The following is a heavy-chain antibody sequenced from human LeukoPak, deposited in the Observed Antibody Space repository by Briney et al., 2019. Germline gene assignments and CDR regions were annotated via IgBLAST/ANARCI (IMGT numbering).Heavy chain of an antibody. V-gene: IGHV4-59*01. D-gene: IGHD3-3*01. Sequence: SETLSLTCTVSGGSISSYYWSWIRQPPGKGLDWIGYIYYSGSTNYNPSLKSRVTISVDTSKNQFSLKLSSVTAADTAVYYCARDSWRRNWFDPWGQGTLVTVSS. J-gene: IGHJ5*02. CDR1: GGSISSYY. CDR2: IYYSGST. CDR3: ARDSWRRNWFDP.